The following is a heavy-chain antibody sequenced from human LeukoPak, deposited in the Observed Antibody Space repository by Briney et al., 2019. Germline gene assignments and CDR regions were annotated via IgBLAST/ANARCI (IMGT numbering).Heavy chain of an antibody. CDR3: ARDKTRDTYLWNEFDS. D-gene: IGHD1-1*01. J-gene: IGHJ4*02. V-gene: IGHV1-3*01. CDR1: GYTFTTYA. CDR2: INAGNGNT. Sequence: ASVKVSCKASGYTFTTYAMHWVRQAPGERLEWMAWINAGNGNTMYSEKFQGRVTITRDTSASTVYMELSSLTSEDTGVYYCARDKTRDTYLWNEFDSWGQGTLVTVSS.